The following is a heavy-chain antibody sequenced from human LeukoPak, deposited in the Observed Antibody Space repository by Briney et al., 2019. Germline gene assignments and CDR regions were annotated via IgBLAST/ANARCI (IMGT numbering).Heavy chain of an antibody. CDR1: GGSLSSYY. CDR3: ARGPYGSGWYAFVY. V-gene: IGHV4-4*07. CDR2: IYTGGNT. J-gene: IGHJ4*02. Sequence: PSETLSLTCTVSGGSLSSYYWSWIRHPAGKGLEWIGRIYTGGNTNYNSSLKSRVSISVDTSKTQSSMKLSSVTAADTAVYYCARGPYGSGWYAFVYWGRGTLVTVSS. D-gene: IGHD6-19*01.